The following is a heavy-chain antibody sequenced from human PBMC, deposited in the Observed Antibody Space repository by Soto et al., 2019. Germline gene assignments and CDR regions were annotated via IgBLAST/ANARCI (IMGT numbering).Heavy chain of an antibody. CDR1: GFTFSDYA. CDR2: ISGPGAS. J-gene: IGHJ4*02. Sequence: VQLLQSGGGLVHPGGSLRLSCTASGFTFSDYAMNWVRQAPGKGLEWVSGISGPGASSYGDSVKGRFTISRDNSRNTLSLQMNSLIVEVTAIYDCANGNPYYFDYWAQGTLVTVSS. V-gene: IGHV3-23*01. CDR3: ANGNPYYFDY.